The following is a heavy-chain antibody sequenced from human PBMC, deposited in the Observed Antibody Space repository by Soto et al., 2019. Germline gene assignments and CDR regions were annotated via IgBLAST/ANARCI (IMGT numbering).Heavy chain of an antibody. Sequence: VQLVESGGGLVQPGRSLRLSCAASGFTFDDFAMHWVRQAPGKGLEWVAAIFHDGSEKYYAHSVKGRFAISRDNSKNTLYLQMSSLRAEDTAVYYCARDPADILTGYPDYWGQGTLVTVSS. CDR2: IFHDGSEK. CDR3: ARDPADILTGYPDY. D-gene: IGHD3-9*01. V-gene: IGHV3-33*08. CDR1: GFTFDDFA. J-gene: IGHJ4*02.